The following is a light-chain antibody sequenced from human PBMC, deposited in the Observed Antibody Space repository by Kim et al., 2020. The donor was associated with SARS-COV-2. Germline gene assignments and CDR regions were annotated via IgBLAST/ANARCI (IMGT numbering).Light chain of an antibody. J-gene: IGLJ2*01. Sequence: SYELTQPPSVSVATGKTATITCGGRNIGDKNVHWCQQKPGQAPVLVMYYDSTRPSGIPDRFSGSNSGDTATLTISRVEAADEADYFCQVWDRTSEHVIFGGGTQLTVL. CDR3: QVWDRTSEHVI. CDR2: YDS. V-gene: IGLV3-21*04. CDR1: NIGDKN.